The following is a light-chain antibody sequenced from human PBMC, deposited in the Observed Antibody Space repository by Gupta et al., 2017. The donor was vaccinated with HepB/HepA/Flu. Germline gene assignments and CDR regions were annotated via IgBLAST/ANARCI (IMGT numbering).Light chain of an antibody. Sequence: IVMPQSPLSLPVTPGEPASISCRSSQSLLHSNGYNYLDWYLQKPGQSPQLLIYLGSNRASGVPDRCSGSGSGTDFTLKSSRVEAEDVGVYYCMQALQTPFTFGQGTRLEMK. CDR3: MQALQTPFT. V-gene: IGKV2-28*01. CDR2: LGS. CDR1: QSLLHSNGYNY. J-gene: IGKJ5*01.